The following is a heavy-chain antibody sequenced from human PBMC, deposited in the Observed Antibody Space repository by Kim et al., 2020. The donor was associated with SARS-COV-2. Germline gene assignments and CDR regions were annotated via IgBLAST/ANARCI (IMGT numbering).Heavy chain of an antibody. J-gene: IGHJ5*02. Sequence: GGSLRLSCAASGFTFSDYYMSWIRQAPGKGLEWVSYISSSSSYTNYADSVKGRFTISRDNAKNSLYLQMNSLRAEDTAVYYCARAPRQDSSSSLDWFDPWGQGTLVTVSS. CDR1: GFTFSDYY. CDR2: ISSSSSYT. CDR3: ARAPRQDSSSSLDWFDP. V-gene: IGHV3-11*06. D-gene: IGHD6-6*01.